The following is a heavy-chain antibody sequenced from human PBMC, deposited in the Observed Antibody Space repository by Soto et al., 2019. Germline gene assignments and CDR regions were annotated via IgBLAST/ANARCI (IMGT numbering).Heavy chain of an antibody. CDR1: GGSISSGGYY. CDR3: ARDVGSSGTYYYYGMDV. V-gene: IGHV4-31*03. Sequence: QVQLQESGPGLVKPSQTLSLTCTVSGGSISSGGYYWSWIRQHPGKGLEWIGYIYYSGSTYYNPSLKSRVTIAVDTSKSQFSLKLSSVTAADTAVYYCARDVGSSGTYYYYGMDVWGQGTTVTVSS. D-gene: IGHD3-22*01. CDR2: IYYSGST. J-gene: IGHJ6*02.